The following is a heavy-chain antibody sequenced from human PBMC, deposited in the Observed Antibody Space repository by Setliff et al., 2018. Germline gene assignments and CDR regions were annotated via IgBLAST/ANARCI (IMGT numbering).Heavy chain of an antibody. V-gene: IGHV4-38-2*02. CDR3: VRDRTAYSYGLDV. CDR1: GYSISSGHF. Sequence: SETLPLTCGVSGYSISSGHFWSWIRQPPGKGLEWIGYIYHNGNTDFNPSLKTRVTMSVDTSKNQFALNLRSVTAADTAVYYCVRDRTAYSYGLDVWGQGTTVTVSS. J-gene: IGHJ6*02. CDR2: IYHNGNT. D-gene: IGHD5-18*01.